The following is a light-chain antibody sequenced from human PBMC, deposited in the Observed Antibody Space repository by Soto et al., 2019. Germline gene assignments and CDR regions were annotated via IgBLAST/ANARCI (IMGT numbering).Light chain of an antibody. CDR1: SRDVGGYNY. J-gene: IGLJ2*01. CDR3: SSYTTSSTLV. CDR2: DVT. Sequence: QSALTQPASVAGSPGQSITISCTGTSRDVGGYNYVSWYQQHPGKAPKLMVYDVTNRPSGVSSRFSGSKSGNTASLTISGLDAEDEADYYCSSYTTSSTLVFGGGTKLTVL. V-gene: IGLV2-14*03.